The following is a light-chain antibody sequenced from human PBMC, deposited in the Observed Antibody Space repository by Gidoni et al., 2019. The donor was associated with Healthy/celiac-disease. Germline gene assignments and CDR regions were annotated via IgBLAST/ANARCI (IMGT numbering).Light chain of an antibody. J-gene: IGKJ4*01. CDR1: QCISSY. CDR2: AAS. Sequence: IRMTQSPSSFAASTGDRVTLPCRASQCISSYLAWYQQKPGKAPKLLIYAASTLQSGVPSRFSGSGSGTDFTLTISCLQSEDFATYYCQQYYSYPPTFGGGTKVEIK. V-gene: IGKV1-8*01. CDR3: QQYYSYPPT.